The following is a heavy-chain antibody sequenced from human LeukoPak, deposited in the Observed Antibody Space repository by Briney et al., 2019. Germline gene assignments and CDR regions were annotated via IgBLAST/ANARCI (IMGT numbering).Heavy chain of an antibody. J-gene: IGHJ5*01. D-gene: IGHD3-10*01. CDR1: GFTFSSYW. V-gene: IGHV3-7*01. CDR2: IKQDGSEK. Sequence: GGSLRLSCAASGFTFSSYWMSWVRQAPGKGLEWVANIKQDGSEKYYVDSVKGRFTISRDNAKNSLYLQMNSLRAEDAAVYYCAREPYYYGSGSDLRPFDSWGQGTLVTVSS. CDR3: AREPYYYGSGSDLRPFDS.